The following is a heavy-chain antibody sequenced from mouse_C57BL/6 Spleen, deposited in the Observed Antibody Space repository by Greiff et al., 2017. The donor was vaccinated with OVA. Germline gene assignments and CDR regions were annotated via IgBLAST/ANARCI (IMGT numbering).Heavy chain of an antibody. D-gene: IGHD1-1*01. V-gene: IGHV1-81*01. CDR1: GYTFTSYG. CDR2: IYPRSGNT. Sequence: QVQLKQSGAELARPGASVKLSCKASGYTFTSYGISWVKRRTGQGLEWIGEIYPRSGNTYYNEKFKGKATLTEDKSTSTVYMELRSLTSEDSAGYFCARKGTSRLDYWGQGTTLTVSS. J-gene: IGHJ2*01. CDR3: ARKGTSRLDY.